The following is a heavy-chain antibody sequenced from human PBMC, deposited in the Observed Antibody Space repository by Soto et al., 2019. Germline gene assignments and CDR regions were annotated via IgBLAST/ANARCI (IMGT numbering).Heavy chain of an antibody. CDR3: ARVTVATIRPYYYYGMDV. V-gene: IGHV4-30-2*05. Sequence: PSETLSLTCAVSGGSISSGGYSWSWIRQPPGKGLEWIGYIYYSGSTYYNPSLKSRVTISVDTSKNQFSLKLSSVTAADTAVYYCARVTVATIRPYYYYGMDVWGQGTTVTVSS. D-gene: IGHD5-12*01. CDR2: IYYSGST. J-gene: IGHJ6*02. CDR1: GGSISSGGYS.